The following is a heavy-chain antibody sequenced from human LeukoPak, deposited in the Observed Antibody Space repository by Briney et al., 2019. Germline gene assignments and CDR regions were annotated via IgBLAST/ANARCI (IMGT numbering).Heavy chain of an antibody. CDR1: GFTFSNVW. CDR2: IKSKTDGGTT. Sequence: GGALRLSRVASGFTFSNVWMTWVRQAPGKGLEGVGRIKSKTDGGTTDYAAPVKGRFTISRDDSKNMLYLQMSSLKTEDTAVYYCSTGFYCSGDSCYYGFFQHWGQGTLVTVSS. D-gene: IGHD2-15*01. V-gene: IGHV3-15*01. J-gene: IGHJ1*01. CDR3: STGFYCSGDSCYYGFFQH.